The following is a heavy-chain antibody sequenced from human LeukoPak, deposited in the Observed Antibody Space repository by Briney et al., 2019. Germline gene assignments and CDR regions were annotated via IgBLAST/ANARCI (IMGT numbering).Heavy chain of an antibody. D-gene: IGHD6-6*01. CDR3: ARDWGVSARPGYMDV. J-gene: IGHJ6*03. CDR2: IYYSGST. Sequence: SETLSLTCGVYGGSFSGDYWSWLRQPPGKGLEWIGYIYYSGSTNYNPSLKSRVTISVDTSKNQFSLKLSSVTAADTAVYYCARDWGVSARPGYMDVWGKGTTVTVSS. CDR1: GGSFSGDY. V-gene: IGHV4-59*01.